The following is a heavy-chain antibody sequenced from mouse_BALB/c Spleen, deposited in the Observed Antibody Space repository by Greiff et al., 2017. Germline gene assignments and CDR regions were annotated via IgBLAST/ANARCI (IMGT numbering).Heavy chain of an antibody. V-gene: IGHV14-3*02. D-gene: IGHD2-4*01. CDR1: GFNIKDTY. CDR3: ARSSTMITTAWFAY. CDR2: IDPANGNT. J-gene: IGHJ3*01. Sequence: EVQLQQSGAELVKPGASVKLSCTASGFNIKDTYMHWVKQRPEQGLEWIGRIDPANGNTKYDPKFQGKATITADTSSNTAYLQLSSLTSEDTAVYYCARSSTMITTAWFAYWGQGTLVTVSA.